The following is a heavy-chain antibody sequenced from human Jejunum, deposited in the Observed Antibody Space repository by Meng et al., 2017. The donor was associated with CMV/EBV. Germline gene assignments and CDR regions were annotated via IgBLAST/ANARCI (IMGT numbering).Heavy chain of an antibody. Sequence: LSHYTVNWVRQAPGKGLEWISGVSPNSNSIFYADSVKGRFTISRDNAKNSLYLQMTSLRAEDTAVYYCARLSAASNYLYYYGLDVWGPGTTVTVSS. CDR3: ARLSAASNYLYYYGLDV. J-gene: IGHJ6*02. D-gene: IGHD6-13*01. CDR2: VSPNSNSI. CDR1: LSHYT. V-gene: IGHV3-48*04.